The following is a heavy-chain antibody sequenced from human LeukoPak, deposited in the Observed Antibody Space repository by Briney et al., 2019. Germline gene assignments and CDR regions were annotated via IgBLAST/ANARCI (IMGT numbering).Heavy chain of an antibody. Sequence: KLGESLKISCKGSGYSFTSYWIGWVRQMPGKGPEWMGIIYPGDSDTRYSPSFQGQVTISADKSISTAYLQWSSLKASDTAMYYCARLRGSGYDYYYYYGMDVWGQGTTVTVSS. CDR2: IYPGDSDT. J-gene: IGHJ6*02. V-gene: IGHV5-51*01. CDR3: ARLRGSGYDYYYYYGMDV. D-gene: IGHD6-19*01. CDR1: GYSFTSYW.